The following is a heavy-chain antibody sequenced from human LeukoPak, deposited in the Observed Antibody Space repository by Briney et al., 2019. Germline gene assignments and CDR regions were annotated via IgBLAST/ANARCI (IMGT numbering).Heavy chain of an antibody. J-gene: IGHJ4*02. CDR1: GYTFTGYY. V-gene: IGHV1-2*02. CDR2: INPNSGGT. D-gene: IGHD3-9*01. CDR3: ARSRHTISPYYFDY. Sequence: ASVKVSCKASGYTFTGYYMHWVRQAPGQGLEWMGWINPNSGGTNYAQKFQGRVTMTRDTSISTAYMELSRLRSDDTAVYYSARSRHTISPYYFDYWGQGTLVTVSS.